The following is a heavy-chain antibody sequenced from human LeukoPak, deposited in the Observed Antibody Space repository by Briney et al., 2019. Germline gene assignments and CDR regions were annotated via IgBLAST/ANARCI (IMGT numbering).Heavy chain of an antibody. J-gene: IGHJ4*02. CDR3: ARDLIQLWSPNSDFDY. CDR1: GYTFTGYY. D-gene: IGHD5-18*01. V-gene: IGHV1-2*02. Sequence: ASVRVSCKASGYTFTGYYMHWVRQAPGQGLEWMGWINPNSGGTNYAQKFQGRVTMTRDTSISTAYMELSRLRYDDTAVYYCARDLIQLWSPNSDFDYWGQGTLVTVSS. CDR2: INPNSGGT.